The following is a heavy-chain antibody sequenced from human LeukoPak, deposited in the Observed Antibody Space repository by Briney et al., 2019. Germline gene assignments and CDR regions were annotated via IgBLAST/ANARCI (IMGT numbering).Heavy chain of an antibody. CDR2: ITWDGGTT. Sequence: PGGSLRLSCAASGFTFNDYTMHWVRHAPGKGLEWVSLITWDGGTTYYADSVKGRFTISRDNSKNTLYLQMNSLRTEDTAVYYCARGESDSGTYSPGDFWGQGTLVTVSS. J-gene: IGHJ4*02. D-gene: IGHD1-26*01. V-gene: IGHV3-43*01. CDR3: ARGESDSGTYSPGDF. CDR1: GFTFNDYT.